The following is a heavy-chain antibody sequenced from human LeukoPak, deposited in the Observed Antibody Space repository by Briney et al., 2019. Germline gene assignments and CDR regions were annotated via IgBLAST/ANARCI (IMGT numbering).Heavy chain of an antibody. CDR3: VRDRATVATPYLDY. V-gene: IGHV1-2*04. J-gene: IGHJ4*02. D-gene: IGHD4-23*01. CDR2: INLNSGGT. CDR1: GFTFTGYY. Sequence: GASVKVSCKSSGFTFTGYYIHWVRQAPGQGLEWMGWINLNSGGTNYAQKFQGWVTMTRDTSISTAYMELHRLSSDDTAVYFCVRDRATVATPYLDYWGQGTQVTVPS.